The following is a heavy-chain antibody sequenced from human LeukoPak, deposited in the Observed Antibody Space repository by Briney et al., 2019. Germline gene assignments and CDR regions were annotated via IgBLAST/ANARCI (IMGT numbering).Heavy chain of an antibody. Sequence: GGSLRLSCAASGFTFSSYSMNWVRQAPGKGLEWVSVIYSGGSTYYADSVKGRFTISRDNSKNTLYLQMNSLRAEDTAVYYCARSDGGYFDYWGQGTLVTVSS. CDR1: GFTFSSYS. V-gene: IGHV3-53*01. D-gene: IGHD3-16*01. CDR2: IYSGGST. CDR3: ARSDGGYFDY. J-gene: IGHJ4*02.